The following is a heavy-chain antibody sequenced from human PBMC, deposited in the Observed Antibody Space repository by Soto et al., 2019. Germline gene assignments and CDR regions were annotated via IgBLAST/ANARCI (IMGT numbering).Heavy chain of an antibody. CDR3: ARHTPAISISDH. CDR2: IYYSGST. J-gene: IGHJ4*02. V-gene: IGHV4-39*01. Sequence: AETLSFTCTVSGGSISSSSYYWGWIRQPPGKGLEWIGSIYYSGSTYYNPSLKSRVTISVDTSKNQFSLKLSSVTAADTAVYYCARHTPAISISDHWGQGTLVTVSS. CDR1: GGSISSSSYY. D-gene: IGHD2-15*01.